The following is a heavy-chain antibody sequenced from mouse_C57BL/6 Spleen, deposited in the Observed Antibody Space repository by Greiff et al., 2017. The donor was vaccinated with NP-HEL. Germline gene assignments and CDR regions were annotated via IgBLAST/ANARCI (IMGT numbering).Heavy chain of an antibody. D-gene: IGHD1-1*01. V-gene: IGHV1-64*01. CDR2: IHPNSGST. Sequence: QVQLQQPGAELVKPGASVKLSCKASGYTFTSYWMHWVKQRPGQGLEWIGMIHPNSGSTNYNEKFKSKATLTVDKSSSTAYMQLSSLTSEDSAVYDWARYYYCTSYDYFDYWGQGTTLTVSS. CDR3: ARYYYCTSYDYFDY. J-gene: IGHJ2*01. CDR1: GYTFTSYW.